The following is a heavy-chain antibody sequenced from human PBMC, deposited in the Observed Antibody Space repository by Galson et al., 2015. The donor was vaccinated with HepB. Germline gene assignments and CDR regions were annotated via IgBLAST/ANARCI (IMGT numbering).Heavy chain of an antibody. CDR3: ARVGFRIAAAAFDY. CDR1: GFTVSTNF. D-gene: IGHD6-13*01. Sequence: SLRLSCAASGFTVSTNFMSWVRQAPGKGLEWVAVIYSGGAKYTEDSVRGGCTITRGNSKNTLYLQMNSLRAEDTAVYYCARVGFRIAAAAFDYWGQGTLVTVSS. V-gene: IGHV3-66*02. CDR2: IYSGGAK. J-gene: IGHJ4*02.